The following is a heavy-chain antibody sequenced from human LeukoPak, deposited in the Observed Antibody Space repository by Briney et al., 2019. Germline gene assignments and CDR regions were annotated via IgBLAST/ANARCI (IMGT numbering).Heavy chain of an antibody. CDR3: AKGLWYSSGWCYDY. Sequence: GGSLRLSCAASGFTFSSYEMNWVRQAPGKGLEWVSYISSSGSTIYYADSMTGRFTISRDNSKNTLYLQMNSLRAEDTAVHYCAKGLWYSSGWCYDYWGQGTLVTVSS. CDR1: GFTFSSYE. CDR2: ISSSGSTI. V-gene: IGHV3-48*03. J-gene: IGHJ4*02. D-gene: IGHD6-19*01.